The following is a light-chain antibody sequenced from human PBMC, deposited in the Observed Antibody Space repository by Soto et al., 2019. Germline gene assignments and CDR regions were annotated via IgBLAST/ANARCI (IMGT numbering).Light chain of an antibody. J-gene: IGLJ2*01. CDR3: SSYTSSSTVV. CDR2: EGN. V-gene: IGLV2-14*02. Sequence: QSALTQPASVSGSPGQSITIFCTGTSGDIGTYNLVSWYQQYPGRAPQLIIFEGNKRPSGVSNRFSGSKSGNTASLTISGLQAEDEADYYCSSYTSSSTVVFGGGTKVTVL. CDR1: SGDIGTYNL.